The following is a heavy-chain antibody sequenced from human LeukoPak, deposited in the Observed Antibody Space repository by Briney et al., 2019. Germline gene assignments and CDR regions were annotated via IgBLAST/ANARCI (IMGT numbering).Heavy chain of an antibody. V-gene: IGHV3-23*01. CDR2: ISGGGDLS. CDR3: ASLGY. J-gene: IGHJ4*02. D-gene: IGHD7-27*01. CDR1: GFAFSGHS. Sequence: PGGSLRLSCAASGFAFSGHSMSWLRQAPGKGLQWVSVISGGGDLSDYADSVKGRFTISRDNAKNSLYLQMNSLRAEDTAVYYCASLGYWGQGTLVTVSS.